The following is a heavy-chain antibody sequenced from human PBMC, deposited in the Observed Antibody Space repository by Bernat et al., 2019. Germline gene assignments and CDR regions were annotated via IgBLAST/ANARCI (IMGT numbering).Heavy chain of an antibody. J-gene: IGHJ5*02. CDR3: AASGSGRNWFDP. CDR2: IIPILGIA. Sequence: QVQLVQSGAEVKKPGSSVKVSCKASGGTFSSYAISWVRQAPGQGLEWMGRIIPILGIANYAQKFQGRVTITADKSTSTAYMVLSSLRSEDTAVYYCAASGSGRNWFDPWGQGTLVTVSS. D-gene: IGHD3-3*01. V-gene: IGHV1-69*04. CDR1: GGTFSSYA.